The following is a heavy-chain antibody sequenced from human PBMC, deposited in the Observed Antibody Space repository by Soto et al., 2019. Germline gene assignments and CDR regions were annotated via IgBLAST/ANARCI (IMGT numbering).Heavy chain of an antibody. J-gene: IGHJ6*02. CDR3: AKDGQRLVNYYSYGMDV. D-gene: IGHD6-19*01. CDR1: GFTFSSYA. V-gene: IGHV3-23*01. CDR2: ISGSGGST. Sequence: PGGSLRLSCAASGFTFSSYAMSWVRQAPGKGLEWVSAISGSGGSTYYADSVKGRFTISRDNSKNTLYLQMNSLRAEDTAVYYCAKDGQRLVNYYSYGMDVWGQGTTVTVSS.